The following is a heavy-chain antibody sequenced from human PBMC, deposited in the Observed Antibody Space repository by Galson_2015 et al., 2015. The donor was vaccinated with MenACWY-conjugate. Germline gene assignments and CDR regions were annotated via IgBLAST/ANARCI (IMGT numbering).Heavy chain of an antibody. V-gene: IGHV3-48*02. D-gene: IGHD1-14*01. CDR3: AWGRNPTVKSMYLDY. CDR2: ISPGSGII. J-gene: IGHJ4*02. CDR1: GLTFSHYG. Sequence: SLRLSCAASGLTFSHYGMNWVRQAPGKGLEWISYISPGSGIIYYADSAKGRITISRDDAKNSLFLQISSRRDEDTAVYYCAWGRNPTVKSMYLDYWGQGTLVTVSS.